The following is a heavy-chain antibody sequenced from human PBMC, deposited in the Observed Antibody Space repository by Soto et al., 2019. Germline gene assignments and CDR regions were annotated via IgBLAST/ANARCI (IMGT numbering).Heavy chain of an antibody. CDR1: GFTSSSYW. V-gene: IGHV3-7*01. J-gene: IGHJ6*02. D-gene: IGHD6-13*01. CDR2: IKQDGSEE. Sequence: EVQLVESGGGLVQPGGSLRLSCVDSGFTSSSYWMSWVRQAPVKGLEWVGNIKQDGSEENYVDSLKGRFTISRDNAKNSMYLQMNSLRAEATAVYYCARIAATGRGWDVWGQGTTVVVSS. CDR3: ARIAATGRGWDV.